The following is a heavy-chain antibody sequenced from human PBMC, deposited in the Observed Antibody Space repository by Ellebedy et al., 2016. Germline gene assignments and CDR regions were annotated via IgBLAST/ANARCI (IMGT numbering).Heavy chain of an antibody. CDR3: ARGLRYCSGGSCYSMYYFDS. J-gene: IGHJ4*02. Sequence: GESLKISCKGSGYTFTTFWIGWVRQMPGKGLEWMGITYPGDSDTRYSPSFQGQVTISADSSISTAYLQWRSLKASDSAMYYCARGLRYCSGGSCYSMYYFDSWGQGTLVTVSS. D-gene: IGHD2-15*01. CDR2: TYPGDSDT. V-gene: IGHV5-51*01. CDR1: GYTFTTFW.